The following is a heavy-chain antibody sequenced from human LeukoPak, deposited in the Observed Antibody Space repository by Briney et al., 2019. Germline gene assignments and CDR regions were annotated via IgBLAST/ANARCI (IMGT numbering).Heavy chain of an antibody. V-gene: IGHV3-21*01. CDR2: I. D-gene: IGHD3-10*01. CDR3: ARDGGITLVRGVIMGDYYYYYMDV. CDR1: GFTFSSYS. Sequence: GGSLRLSCAASGFTFSSYSMNWVRQAPGKGLEWVSSIKGRFTISRDNAKNSLYLQMNSLRAEDTAVYYCARDGGITLVRGVIMGDYYYYYMDVWGRGTTVTVSS. J-gene: IGHJ6*03.